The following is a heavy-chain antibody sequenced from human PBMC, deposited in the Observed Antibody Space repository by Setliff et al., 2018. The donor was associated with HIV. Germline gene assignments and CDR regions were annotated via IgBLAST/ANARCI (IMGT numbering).Heavy chain of an antibody. V-gene: IGHV1-8*02. CDR3: AGYDILTGYYRFDY. J-gene: IGHJ4*02. D-gene: IGHD3-9*01. Sequence: ASVKVSCKASGYTFSSYDINWVRQATGQGLEWMGWMNPNSGNTGYAQKFQGRVTMTRDTSISTAYMELNSLRSEDTALYYCAGYDILTGYYRFDYWGQGTLVTV. CDR1: GYTFSSYD. CDR2: MNPNSGNT.